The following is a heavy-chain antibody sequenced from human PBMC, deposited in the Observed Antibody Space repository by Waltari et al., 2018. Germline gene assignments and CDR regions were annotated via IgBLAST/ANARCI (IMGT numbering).Heavy chain of an antibody. CDR1: GFTFSSYP. V-gene: IGHV3-30*01. Sequence: QVQLVESGGGLVQPGRSLSLSWEASGFTFSSYPIHWVRQAPGKGLEGVALVSQNGSKTYYPDSVEGRFTISRDNSQNTLYLQMNSLRAEDTALYYCARGISHGSASLDVWGQGTTVTVSS. CDR3: ARGISHGSASLDV. CDR2: VSQNGSKT. D-gene: IGHD5-18*01. J-gene: IGHJ6*02.